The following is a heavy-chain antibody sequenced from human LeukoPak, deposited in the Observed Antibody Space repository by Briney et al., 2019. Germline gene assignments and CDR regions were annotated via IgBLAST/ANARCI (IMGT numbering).Heavy chain of an antibody. D-gene: IGHD3-22*01. J-gene: IGHJ4*02. CDR1: GYTFTSYA. Sequence: ASVKVSCKASGYTFTSYAMNWVRPAPGQGLEWMGWINTNTGNPTYAQGFTGRFVFSLDTSVSTAYLQISSLKAEDTAVYYCARVYYDSSGYYLRPFDYWGQGTLVTVSS. V-gene: IGHV7-4-1*02. CDR2: INTNTGNP. CDR3: ARVYYDSSGYYLRPFDY.